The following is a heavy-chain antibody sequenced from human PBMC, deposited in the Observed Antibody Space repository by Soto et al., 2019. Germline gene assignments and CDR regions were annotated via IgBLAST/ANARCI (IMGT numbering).Heavy chain of an antibody. Sequence: SETLSLTCTVSNGSISPNYWSWIRQPPGKGLEWIGYIYYSGTTDYDPSLKSRVTISVDTSKNQFSLKLSSVTAADTAVYYCARRWGTYFDFWGQGTLVTVSS. CDR2: IYYSGTT. CDR3: ARRWGTYFDF. V-gene: IGHV4-59*01. CDR1: NGSISPNY. J-gene: IGHJ4*02. D-gene: IGHD7-27*01.